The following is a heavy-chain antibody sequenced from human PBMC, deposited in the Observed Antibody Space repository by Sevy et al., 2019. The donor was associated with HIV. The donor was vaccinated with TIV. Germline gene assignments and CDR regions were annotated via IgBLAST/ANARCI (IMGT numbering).Heavy chain of an antibody. J-gene: IGHJ4*02. CDR1: GFTFRDFS. Sequence: GGSLRLSCVASGFTFRDFSMNWVRQAPGKGLEWLSISSRSSSTIYYADSVKGRLTISRDNAMNSLYLQMDSLRDEDTAVYYCAREYVLRDYWGQGALVTVSS. CDR3: AREYVLRDY. CDR2: SSRSSSTI. D-gene: IGHD3-3*01. V-gene: IGHV3-48*02.